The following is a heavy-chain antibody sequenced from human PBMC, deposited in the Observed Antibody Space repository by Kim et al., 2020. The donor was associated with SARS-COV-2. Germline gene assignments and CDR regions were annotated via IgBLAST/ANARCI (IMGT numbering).Heavy chain of an antibody. Sequence: SETLSLTCAVYGGSFSGYYWSWIRQPPGKGLEWIGEINHSGSTNYNPSLKSRVTISVDTSKNQFSLKLSSVTAADTAVYYCARAGNTGYSSGWYGANWFDPWGQGTLITVSS. CDR1: GGSFSGYY. CDR2: INHSGST. V-gene: IGHV4-34*01. J-gene: IGHJ5*02. D-gene: IGHD6-19*01. CDR3: ARAGNTGYSSGWYGANWFDP.